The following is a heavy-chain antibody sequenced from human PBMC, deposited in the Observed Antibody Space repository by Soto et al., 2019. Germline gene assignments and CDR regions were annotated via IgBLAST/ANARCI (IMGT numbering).Heavy chain of an antibody. V-gene: IGHV3-9*01. CDR1: GFTFDDYA. Sequence: HPGGSLRLSCAASGFTFDDYAMHWVRQAPGKGLEWVSGISWNSGSIGHADSVKGRFTISRDNAKSSLYLQMNSLRAEDTALYYCAKDIAHNEEEEAAFDYWGQGTLVTVSS. D-gene: IGHD2-8*01. CDR3: AKDIAHNEEEEAAFDY. CDR2: ISWNSGSI. J-gene: IGHJ4*02.